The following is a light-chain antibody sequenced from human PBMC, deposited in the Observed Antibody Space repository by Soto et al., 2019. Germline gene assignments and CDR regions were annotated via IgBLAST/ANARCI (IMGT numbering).Light chain of an antibody. CDR2: EGT. CDR3: FSYAGNSVYV. CDR1: SSDVGSYNL. Sequence: QSVVTQPASVSGSPGQSMTISCTGTSSDVGSYNLVSWFQQLPGKVPKLIIYEGTKRPSGVSDRFSGSKSGYTASLTISGLQAEDAADYYCFSYAGNSVYVFGTGTKVTVL. J-gene: IGLJ1*01. V-gene: IGLV2-23*01.